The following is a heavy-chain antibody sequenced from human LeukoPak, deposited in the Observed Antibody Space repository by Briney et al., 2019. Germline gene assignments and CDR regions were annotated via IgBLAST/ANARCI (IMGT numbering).Heavy chain of an antibody. CDR2: IYTSGST. CDR1: GGSISSYY. V-gene: IGHV4-4*07. D-gene: IGHD6-13*01. Sequence: SETLSLTCTVSGGSISSYYWSWIRQPAGKGLEWIGRIYTSGSTNYNPSLKSRVTMSVDTSKNQFSLKLSSVTAADTAVYYCARGRGIAAAGKGYFDYWGQGTLVTVSS. J-gene: IGHJ4*02. CDR3: ARGRGIAAAGKGYFDY.